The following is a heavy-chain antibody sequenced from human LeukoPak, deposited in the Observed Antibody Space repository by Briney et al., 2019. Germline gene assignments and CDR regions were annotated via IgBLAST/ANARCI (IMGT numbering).Heavy chain of an antibody. V-gene: IGHV1-69*13. J-gene: IGHJ3*02. CDR1: GGTLSSYA. Sequence: SVKVSCKASGGTLSSYAISWVRQAPGQGLEWMGGIIPIFGTANYAQKFQGRVTITADESTSTAYMELSSLRSEDTAVYYCAGDHLNSSSWYQAFDIWGQGTMVTVSS. D-gene: IGHD6-13*01. CDR3: AGDHLNSSSWYQAFDI. CDR2: IIPIFGTA.